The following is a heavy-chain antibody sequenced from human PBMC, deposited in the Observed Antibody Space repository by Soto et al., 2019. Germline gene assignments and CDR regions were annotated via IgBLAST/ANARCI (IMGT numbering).Heavy chain of an antibody. V-gene: IGHV1-3*05. D-gene: IGHD2-21*02. CDR2: INAGNGNT. CDR3: ARSIVVVTALDY. Sequence: QVQLVQSGAEEKKPGASVKVSCKASGYTFTSYAMHWVRQAPGQRLEWMGWINAGNGNTKYSQKFHGRVTITRDTSASTAYMELSSLRPEDTAVYYCARSIVVVTALDYWGQGTLVTVSS. J-gene: IGHJ4*02. CDR1: GYTFTSYA.